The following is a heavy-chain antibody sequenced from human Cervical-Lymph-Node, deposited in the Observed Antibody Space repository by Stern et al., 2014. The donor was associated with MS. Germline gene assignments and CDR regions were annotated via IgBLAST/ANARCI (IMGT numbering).Heavy chain of an antibody. Sequence: VQLVESGAEVKKTGASVKVSCKASGYTFNGYYMHWVRQAPGQGLEWMGWVHPNSGGTKYVQRFQGRVTLTRDTSIGTAYMELNTLTSDDTAMYYCARGGSNYRYGVDVWGQGTTVTVSS. J-gene: IGHJ6*02. CDR2: VHPNSGGT. CDR3: ARGGSNYRYGVDV. D-gene: IGHD5-18*01. CDR1: GYTFNGYY. V-gene: IGHV1-2*02.